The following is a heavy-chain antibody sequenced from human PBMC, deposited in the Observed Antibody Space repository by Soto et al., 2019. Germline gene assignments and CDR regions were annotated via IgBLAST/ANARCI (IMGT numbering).Heavy chain of an antibody. Sequence: QVQLQQWGAGLLKPSETLSLTCAVYGGSFSGYYWSWIRQPPGKGLEWIGEINHSGSTNYNPSLKSRVTLSVDTSTNQCSLKLSSVTAADTAVYYCARGRYCSGGSCLGYWGQGTLVTVSS. J-gene: IGHJ4*02. CDR1: GGSFSGYY. V-gene: IGHV4-34*01. CDR2: INHSGST. CDR3: ARGRYCSGGSCLGY. D-gene: IGHD2-15*01.